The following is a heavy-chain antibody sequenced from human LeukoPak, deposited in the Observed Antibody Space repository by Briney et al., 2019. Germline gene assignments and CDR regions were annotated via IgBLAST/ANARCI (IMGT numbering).Heavy chain of an antibody. D-gene: IGHD2-2*01. J-gene: IGHJ6*02. CDR2: ISYDGSNK. Sequence: GGSLRLSCAASGFTFSSYGMHWVRQAPGKGLEWVAVISYDGSNKYYADSVKGRFTISRDNSKNTLYLQMNSLRAEDTAVYYFAKAHTSPIVVVPAAHDGMDVWGQGTTVTVPS. CDR1: GFTFSSYG. V-gene: IGHV3-30*18. CDR3: AKAHTSPIVVVPAAHDGMDV.